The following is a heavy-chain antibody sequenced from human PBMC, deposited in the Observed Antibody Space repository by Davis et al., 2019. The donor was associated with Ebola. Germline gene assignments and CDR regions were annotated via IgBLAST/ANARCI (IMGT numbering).Heavy chain of an antibody. CDR1: AFTFDSYA. D-gene: IGHD5/OR15-5a*01. CDR2: IHSGGST. CDR3: ARESTTYYGMDV. Sequence: GGSLRLSCAASAFTFDSYAMSWVRQAPGKGLEWVSVIHSGGSTYYADSVKGRFTISRDNSKNTLYLQMNSLRPEDAALYYCARESTTYYGMDVWGQGTTVTVSS. V-gene: IGHV3-66*02. J-gene: IGHJ6*02.